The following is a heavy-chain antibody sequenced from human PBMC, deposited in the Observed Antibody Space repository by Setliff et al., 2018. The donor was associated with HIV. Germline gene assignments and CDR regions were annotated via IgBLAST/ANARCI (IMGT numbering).Heavy chain of an antibody. CDR1: GFTFSNYA. D-gene: IGHD6-19*01. CDR2: ISYDGSNK. J-gene: IGHJ4*02. CDR3: ARDRVRYSSGWYYFDY. Sequence: PGGSLRLSCAASGFTFSNYAMHWVRQAPGKGLEWVAVISYDGSNKYYADSVKGRFTISRDNSKNTLYLQMNSLRAEDTAVYYCARDRVRYSSGWYYFDYWGQGTLVTSPQ. V-gene: IGHV3-30-3*01.